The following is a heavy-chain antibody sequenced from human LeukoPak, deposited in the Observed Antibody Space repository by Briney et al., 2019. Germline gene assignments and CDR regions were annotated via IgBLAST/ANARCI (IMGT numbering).Heavy chain of an antibody. D-gene: IGHD6-19*01. Sequence: GGSLRLSCAASGFTFSSYAMHWVRQAPGKGLEWVANIKQDGSEKYYVDSVKGRFTISRDNAKNSLYLQMNSLRAEDTAVYYCAVDPRAVALPFGYYYGMDVWGQGTTVTVSS. V-gene: IGHV3-7*01. CDR1: GFTFSSYA. CDR2: IKQDGSEK. J-gene: IGHJ6*02. CDR3: AVDPRAVALPFGYYYGMDV.